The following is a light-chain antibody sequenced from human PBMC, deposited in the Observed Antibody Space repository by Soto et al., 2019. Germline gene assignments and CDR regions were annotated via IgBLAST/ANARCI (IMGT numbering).Light chain of an antibody. CDR1: QSVSSDY. CDR2: GAS. J-gene: IGKJ4*01. CDR3: QQYGSSPPVS. Sequence: EIVLTQSPGTLSLSPGERATLSCRASQSVSSDYLAWYQQKPGQAPRLLIYGASIRATGIPDRFSGSGSGTDFTITISRLEPEDFAVYYCQQYGSSPPVSFGGGTKVQIK. V-gene: IGKV3-20*01.